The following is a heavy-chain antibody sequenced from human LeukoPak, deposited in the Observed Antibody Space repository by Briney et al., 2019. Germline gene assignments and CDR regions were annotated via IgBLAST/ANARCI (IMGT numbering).Heavy chain of an antibody. J-gene: IGHJ6*02. CDR2: ISGSGGST. Sequence: PGGSLRLSCAASGFTFSSYAMSWVRQAPGKGLEWVSAISGSGGSTYYADSVKGRFTISRDNSKNTLYLQMNSLRAEDTAVYYCAKDPFHSSGWYTNYYGMDVWGQGTTVTVSS. D-gene: IGHD6-19*01. CDR1: GFTFSSYA. V-gene: IGHV3-23*01. CDR3: AKDPFHSSGWYTNYYGMDV.